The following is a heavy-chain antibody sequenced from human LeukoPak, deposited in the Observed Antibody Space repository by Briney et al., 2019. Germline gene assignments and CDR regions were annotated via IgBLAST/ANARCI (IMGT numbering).Heavy chain of an antibody. CDR1: GFTVSSNY. V-gene: IGHV3-66*01. CDR2: IYSGGST. D-gene: IGHD3-9*01. J-gene: IGHJ3*02. Sequence: RGSLRLSCAASGFTVSSNYMSWVRQAPGKGLEWVSVIYSGGSTYYADSVKGRFTISRDNSKNTLYLQMNSLRAEDTAVYYCARDRLGNDAFDIWGQGTMVTVSS. CDR3: ARDRLGNDAFDI.